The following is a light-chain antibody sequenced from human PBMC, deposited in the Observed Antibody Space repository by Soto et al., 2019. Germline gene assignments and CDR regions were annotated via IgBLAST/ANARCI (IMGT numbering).Light chain of an antibody. CDR1: QGISSY. V-gene: IGKV1-9*01. CDR3: ERASSFPGT. J-gene: IGKJ1*01. CDR2: AAS. Sequence: QWTSTHSTMAGSGEDVDVVSRRASQGISSYLAWYQQKPGKAPKLLIYAASTLQSGVPSRFSCSGSGTDFTLSMRSLQPEDSATYYCERASSFPGTFGQGTKVDIK.